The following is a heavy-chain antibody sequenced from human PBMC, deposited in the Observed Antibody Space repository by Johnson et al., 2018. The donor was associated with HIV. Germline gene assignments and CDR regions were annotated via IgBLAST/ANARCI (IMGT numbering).Heavy chain of an antibody. CDR3: ARALGATYAFDI. J-gene: IGHJ3*02. CDR2: MSFDGSNN. V-gene: IGHV3-30*04. Sequence: QVQLVESGGGLVQPGGSLRLSCAASGFSFSSSAMHWVRQAPGKGLEWVALMSFDGSNNYYADSVKGRFTISRDSSKNTLYLQMNSLRAEDTAVYYCARALGATYAFDIWGQGTMVTVSS. CDR1: GFSFSSSA. D-gene: IGHD1-26*01.